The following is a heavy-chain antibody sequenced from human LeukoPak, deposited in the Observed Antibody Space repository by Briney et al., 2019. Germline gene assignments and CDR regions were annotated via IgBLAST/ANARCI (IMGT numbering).Heavy chain of an antibody. CDR3: ARDRLGNYGMDV. CDR2: INPSGGST. J-gene: IGHJ6*02. D-gene: IGHD3-22*01. CDR1: GYTFTSYY. V-gene: IGHV1-46*01. Sequence: ASVKVSCKASGYTFTSYYMHWVRQAPGQGLEWMGIINPSGGSTSYAQKFQGRVTITADKSTSTAYMELSSLRSEDTAVYYCARDRLGNYGMDVWGQGTTVTVSS.